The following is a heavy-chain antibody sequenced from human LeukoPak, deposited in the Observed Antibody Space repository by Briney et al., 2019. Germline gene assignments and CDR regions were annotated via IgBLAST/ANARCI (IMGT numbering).Heavy chain of an antibody. CDR2: ISGSGSFI. CDR1: GFTFSNYN. D-gene: IGHD6-19*01. Sequence: GGSLRLSCAASGFTFSNYNMNWVRQAPGKGLEWVSSISGSGSFIYYADSVKGRFTISRDSAKNSLYLQMNSLRAEDTAVYYCARKYSSGWYYFDYWGQGTLVTVSS. J-gene: IGHJ4*02. V-gene: IGHV3-21*01. CDR3: ARKYSSGWYYFDY.